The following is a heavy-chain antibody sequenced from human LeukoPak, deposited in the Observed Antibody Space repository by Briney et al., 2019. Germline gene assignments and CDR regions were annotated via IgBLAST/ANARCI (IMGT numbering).Heavy chain of an antibody. CDR1: GGSFSGYY. D-gene: IGHD3-22*01. Sequence: SETLSLTCAVYGGSFSGYYWSWIRQPPGKGLEWIGEINHSGSTNYNPSLKSRVTISVDTSKNQFSLKLSSVTAADTAVYYCARGQRRSSITMIVVVIHNPIYFDYWGQGTLVTVSS. CDR2: INHSGST. J-gene: IGHJ4*02. CDR3: ARGQRRSSITMIVVVIHNPIYFDY. V-gene: IGHV4-34*01.